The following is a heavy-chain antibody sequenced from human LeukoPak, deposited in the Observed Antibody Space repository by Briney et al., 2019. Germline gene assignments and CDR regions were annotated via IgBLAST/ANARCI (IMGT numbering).Heavy chain of an antibody. CDR3: ARGQVSDFWSGYFIDYYGMDV. J-gene: IGHJ6*02. CDR1: GYTFTSYG. Sequence: ASVKVSCKASGYTFTSYGISWVRQAPGQGLEWMGWISAYNGNTNYAQNLQGRVTMTTDTSTSTAYMELRSLRSGDTAVYYCARGQVSDFWSGYFIDYYGMDVWGQGTTVTVSS. D-gene: IGHD3-3*01. CDR2: ISAYNGNT. V-gene: IGHV1-18*01.